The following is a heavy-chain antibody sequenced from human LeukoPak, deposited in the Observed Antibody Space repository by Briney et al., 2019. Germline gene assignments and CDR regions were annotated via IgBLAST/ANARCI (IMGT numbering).Heavy chain of an antibody. J-gene: IGHJ4*02. CDR3: ARFPFYDILTGYPIDY. CDR2: INPNSGGT. D-gene: IGHD3-9*01. CDR1: GYTFTGYY. V-gene: IGHV1-2*02. Sequence: ASVKVSCKASGYTFTGYYMHWVRQAPGQGLEWMGWINPNSGGTNYAQKFQGRVTMTRDTSISTAYMELSRLRSDDTAVYYCARFPFYDILTGYPIDYWGQGTLVTVSS.